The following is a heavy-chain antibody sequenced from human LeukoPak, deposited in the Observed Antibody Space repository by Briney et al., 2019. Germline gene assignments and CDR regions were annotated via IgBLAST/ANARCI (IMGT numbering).Heavy chain of an antibody. CDR2: VDQDGSEK. Sequence: PGGSLRLSGAAFGFTFSSRWMGWVRQPPGKGLEWVANVDQDGSEKHYVDSVKGRFTISRDNAKYSLYLQMSSLRAEDTAVYYCARRGVTGSVFDYWGQGTLVTVSA. V-gene: IGHV3-7*03. CDR1: GFTFSSRW. D-gene: IGHD1-26*01. J-gene: IGHJ4*02. CDR3: ARRGVTGSVFDY.